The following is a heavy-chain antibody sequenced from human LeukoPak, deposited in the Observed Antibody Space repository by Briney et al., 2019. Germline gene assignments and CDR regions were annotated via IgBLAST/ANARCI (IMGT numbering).Heavy chain of an antibody. Sequence: GASLKLSCKASGYTFISYWMSWVRQAPGQGLEWMGNIKQDGSEKYYVDSVKGRFTISRDNAKNSLYLQMNSLRSEDTAVYYCARWGTYSSSWLGAFDIWGQGTMVTVSS. CDR2: IKQDGSEK. J-gene: IGHJ3*02. CDR3: ARWGTYSSSWLGAFDI. D-gene: IGHD6-13*01. CDR1: GYTFISYW. V-gene: IGHV3-7*05.